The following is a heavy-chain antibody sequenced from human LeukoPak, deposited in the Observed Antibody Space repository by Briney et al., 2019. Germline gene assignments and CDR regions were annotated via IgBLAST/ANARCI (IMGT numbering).Heavy chain of an antibody. Sequence: GASVKVSCKASGGTFSSYAISWVRQAPGQGLEWMGGIIPIFGTANYAQKFQGRVTITADESTSTAYMELSSLRSEDTAVYYCARAPLYYYDSSGYLGMVYWGQRTLVTVSS. CDR2: IIPIFGTA. J-gene: IGHJ4*02. V-gene: IGHV1-69*13. CDR1: GGTFSSYA. CDR3: ARAPLYYYDSSGYLGMVY. D-gene: IGHD3-22*01.